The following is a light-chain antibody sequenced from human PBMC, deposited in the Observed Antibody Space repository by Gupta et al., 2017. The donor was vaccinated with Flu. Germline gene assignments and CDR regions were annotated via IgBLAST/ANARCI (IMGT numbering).Light chain of an antibody. V-gene: IGLV3-10*01. J-gene: IGLJ2*01. Sequence: SSELTHLPSVSVSPGETARITCSGDALPKKYVYWYQQKSGQAPVLVIYENIKRPTGIPERFSGSSSGTMATLSISGAQEEDEGDYYCYSTDSSGDHGVFGGGTKVTVL. CDR2: ENI. CDR1: ALPKKY. CDR3: YSTDSSGDHGV.